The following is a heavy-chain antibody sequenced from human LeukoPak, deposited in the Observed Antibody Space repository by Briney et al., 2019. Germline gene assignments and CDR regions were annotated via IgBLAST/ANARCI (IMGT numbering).Heavy chain of an antibody. CDR2: IYYSGST. Sequence: SETLSLTCTVSGGPISSSSYYWGWIRQPPGKGLEWIGSIYYSGSTYYNPSLKSRVTISVDTSKNQFSLKLSSVTAADTAVYYCAREPTTYYYDSSGYSGYFDYWGQGTLVTVSS. D-gene: IGHD3-22*01. CDR3: AREPTTYYYDSSGYSGYFDY. CDR1: GGPISSSSYY. J-gene: IGHJ4*02. V-gene: IGHV4-39*02.